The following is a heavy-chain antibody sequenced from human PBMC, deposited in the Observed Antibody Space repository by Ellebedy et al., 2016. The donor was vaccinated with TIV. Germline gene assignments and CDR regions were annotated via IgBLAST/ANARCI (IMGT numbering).Heavy chain of an antibody. V-gene: IGHV3-23*01. J-gene: IGHJ3*01. CDR2: ISGSGGST. CDR3: AKDRPYYNDSRGYSDAFDV. D-gene: IGHD3-22*01. Sequence: GGSLRLSXAASGFTFNSYAMSWVRLAPGKGLEWISVISGSGGSTYYADSVKGRFTISRDNSKNTLYLQMNSLRGEDTAVYYCAKDRPYYNDSRGYSDAFDVWGQGTMVTVSS. CDR1: GFTFNSYA.